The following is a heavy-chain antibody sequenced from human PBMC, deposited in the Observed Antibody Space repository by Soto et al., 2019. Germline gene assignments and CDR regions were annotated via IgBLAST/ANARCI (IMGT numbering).Heavy chain of an antibody. CDR1: GFTFSSYG. D-gene: IGHD3-22*01. J-gene: IGHJ4*02. CDR3: ARDYDSSGYPRYYFDY. CDR2: IWYDGSNK. V-gene: IGHV3-33*01. Sequence: QVPLVESGGGVVQPGRSLRLSCAASGFTFSSYGMHWVRQAPGKGLEWVAVIWYDGSNKYYADSVKGRFTISRDNYKYTLYLQMNSLRAEDTAVYYCARDYDSSGYPRYYFDYWGQGTLVTVSS.